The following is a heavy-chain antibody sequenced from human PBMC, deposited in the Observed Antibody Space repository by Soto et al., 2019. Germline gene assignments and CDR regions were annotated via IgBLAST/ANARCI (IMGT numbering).Heavy chain of an antibody. CDR2: ISPGAAAT. Sequence: GGSLRLSCAASGFTFSSYSMNWVRQAPGKGLEWVSAISPGAAATYYPDSVKGRFTISRDNSKNTLSLQMNNLRAEDTAVYYCAKKGAQSFDYWGQGTLVTVSS. J-gene: IGHJ4*02. V-gene: IGHV3-23*01. D-gene: IGHD1-26*01. CDR1: GFTFSSYS. CDR3: AKKGAQSFDY.